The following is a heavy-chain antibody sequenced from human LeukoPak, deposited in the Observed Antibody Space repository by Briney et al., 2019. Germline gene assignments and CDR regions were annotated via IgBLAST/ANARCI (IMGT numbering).Heavy chain of an antibody. J-gene: IGHJ5*02. D-gene: IGHD3-10*01. CDR1: GYTFTGYY. V-gene: IGHV1-2*02. CDR3: ARDAFGESTVNWFDP. Sequence: ASVKVSCTASGYTFTGYYMHWVRQAPGQGLEWMGWINPNSGGTNYAQKFQGRVTMTRDTSISTAYIELSRLRSDDTAVYYCARDAFGESTVNWFDPWGQGTLVTVSS. CDR2: INPNSGGT.